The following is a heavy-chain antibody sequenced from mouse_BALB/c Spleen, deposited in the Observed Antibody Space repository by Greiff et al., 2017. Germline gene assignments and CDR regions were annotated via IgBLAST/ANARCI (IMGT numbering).Heavy chain of an antibody. CDR2: IWAGGST. CDR3: AGDWPGYAMDY. V-gene: IGHV2-9*02. Sequence: QVQLKESGPGLVAPSQCLSITCTVSGFSLPSYGVHWVRQPPGKGLEWLGVIWAGGSTNYNSALMSRLSINKDNSKSKDFLKMTSLHTADTAMYYCAGDWPGYAMDYWGQGTSVTVSA. CDR1: GFSLPSYG. J-gene: IGHJ4*01.